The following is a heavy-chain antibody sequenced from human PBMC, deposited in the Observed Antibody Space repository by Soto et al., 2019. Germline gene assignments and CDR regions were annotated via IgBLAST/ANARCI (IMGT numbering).Heavy chain of an antibody. D-gene: IGHD3-22*01. CDR2: VSYDGSKQ. Sequence: QVQLVESGGGVVQPGRSLRVSCAASGFTFSNYAMHWVRQAPGKGLGWVAVVSYDGSKQFYADSVEGRLTISRDSSKSTLYLHMDNLRDEDTAVYYCARDRVYYYDNSGYYNFDSWGQGTLVTVSS. J-gene: IGHJ4*02. V-gene: IGHV3-30-3*01. CDR1: GFTFSNYA. CDR3: ARDRVYYYDNSGYYNFDS.